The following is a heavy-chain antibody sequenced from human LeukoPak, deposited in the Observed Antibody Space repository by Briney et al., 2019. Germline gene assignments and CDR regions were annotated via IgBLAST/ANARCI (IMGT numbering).Heavy chain of an antibody. D-gene: IGHD2-15*01. Sequence: PSGGSLRLSCAASGFTFSSYTMNWVRQAPGKGLEWVASVSNTGVKTKYADSVKGRFTISRDNSKNTLYLQVDSLRAEDTALYYCARALGESSRGRYRDYWGQGTLVTVSS. V-gene: IGHV3-23*01. CDR2: VSNTGVKT. CDR3: ARALGESSRGRYRDY. CDR1: GFTFSSYT. J-gene: IGHJ4*02.